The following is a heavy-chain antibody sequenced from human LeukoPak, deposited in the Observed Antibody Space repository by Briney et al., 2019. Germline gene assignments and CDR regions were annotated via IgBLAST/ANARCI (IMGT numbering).Heavy chain of an antibody. Sequence: GGSRRLSCAASGFTFSSYAMSWFRQAPGKGLEWLSFISGSGGSTYYADSVKGRFTISRDNSKNTLYLQMNSLRAEDTAVYYCAKDNDSWNADAFDIWGQGTMVTVSS. CDR3: AKDNDSWNADAFDI. V-gene: IGHV3-23*01. CDR1: GFTFSSYA. J-gene: IGHJ3*02. CDR2: ISGSGGST. D-gene: IGHD1-1*01.